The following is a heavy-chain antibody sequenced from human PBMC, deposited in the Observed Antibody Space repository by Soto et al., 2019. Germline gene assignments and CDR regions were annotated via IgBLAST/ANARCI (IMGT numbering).Heavy chain of an antibody. D-gene: IGHD3-9*01. CDR2: ISSSSSYI. Sequence: PGGSLRLSCAASGLTFSSYSMNWVRQAPGKGLEWVSSISSSSSYIYYADSVKGRFTISRDNAKNSLYLQMNSLRAEDTAVYYCARQNYDILTGYEGGMDVWGQGTTVTVSS. CDR3: ARQNYDILTGYEGGMDV. CDR1: GLTFSSYS. V-gene: IGHV3-21*01. J-gene: IGHJ6*02.